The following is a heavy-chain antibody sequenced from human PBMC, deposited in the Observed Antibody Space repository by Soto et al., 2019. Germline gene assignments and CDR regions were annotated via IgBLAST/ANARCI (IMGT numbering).Heavy chain of an antibody. D-gene: IGHD3-10*01. Sequence: QVQLQESGPGLVKPSETLSLTCTVSGGSVSSGSYYWSWIRQPPGKGLEWIGYIYYSGSTNYNPSLKSRVTISVDTSKNQFSLKLSSVTAADTAVYYCARAPLLGNRGDDFDYWGQGTLVTVSS. J-gene: IGHJ4*02. CDR3: ARAPLLGNRGDDFDY. CDR1: GGSVSSGSYY. CDR2: IYYSGST. V-gene: IGHV4-61*01.